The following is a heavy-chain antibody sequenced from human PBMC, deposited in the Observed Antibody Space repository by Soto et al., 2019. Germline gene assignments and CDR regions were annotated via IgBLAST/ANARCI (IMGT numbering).Heavy chain of an antibody. V-gene: IGHV1-18*01. CDR3: ARDAGRDGYNTGKVGYFDY. Sequence: QVQLVQSGAEVKKPGASVKVSCKASGYTFTSYGISWVRQAPGQGLEWMGWISAYNGNTNYAQKLQGRVTMTTDTSTSTAYMELRSLRSDDTAVYYCARDAGRDGYNTGKVGYFDYWGQGTLVTVSS. CDR1: GYTFTSYG. J-gene: IGHJ4*02. D-gene: IGHD5-12*01. CDR2: ISAYNGNT.